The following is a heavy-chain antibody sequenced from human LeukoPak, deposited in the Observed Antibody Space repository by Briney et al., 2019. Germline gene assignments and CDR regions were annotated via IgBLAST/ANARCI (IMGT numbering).Heavy chain of an antibody. Sequence: PSETLSLTCTVSGVSMSSYYWSWIRQPAGKGLEWIGFVYTSGNTNYNPSLKSRVTMSIDTSKSQFSLKLISVTAADTAVYYCARDAVGAEDGSPPYWGQGTLVTVST. D-gene: IGHD6-19*01. V-gene: IGHV4-4*07. CDR3: ARDAVGAEDGSPPY. J-gene: IGHJ4*02. CDR2: VYTSGNT. CDR1: GVSMSSYY.